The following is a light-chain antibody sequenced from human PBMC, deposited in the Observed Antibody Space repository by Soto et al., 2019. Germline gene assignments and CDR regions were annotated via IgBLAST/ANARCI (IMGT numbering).Light chain of an antibody. CDR3: QQGYSRPRT. V-gene: IGKV1-39*01. Sequence: DIQLTQSPSSLSASVGDRVTMTCRASQSISTSLNWYQQKPGKAPNLLIFTSSNLESGVPSRFSGSGSGTDFTLTISSLQPEDFATYFCQQGYSRPRTFGQGTK. CDR2: TSS. CDR1: QSISTS. J-gene: IGKJ1*01.